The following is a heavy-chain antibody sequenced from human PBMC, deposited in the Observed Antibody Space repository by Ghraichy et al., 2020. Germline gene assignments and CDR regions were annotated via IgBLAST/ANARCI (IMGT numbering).Heavy chain of an antibody. CDR3: AKDLNYSGSMDV. V-gene: IGHV3-30*02. Sequence: GGSLRLSCAASGFSFSDFGMHWFRQAPGKGLDLVAFIRYDGSSEYYVDSVKGRFTISRDNSKNTLYLQMNSLRDEDTAVYYCAKDLNYSGSMDVWGQGTTVTVSS. CDR1: GFSFSDFG. D-gene: IGHD3-10*01. CDR2: IRYDGSSE. J-gene: IGHJ6*02.